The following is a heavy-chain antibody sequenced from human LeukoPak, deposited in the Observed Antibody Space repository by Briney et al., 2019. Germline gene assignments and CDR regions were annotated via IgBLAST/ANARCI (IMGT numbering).Heavy chain of an antibody. J-gene: IGHJ4*02. D-gene: IGHD3-10*01. Sequence: ASVQVSCKASGYTFTGYYMHWVRQAPGRGREWMGWINPNSGATNYAQRFQGRVTMTRDTSINTAYMYLSRLRSDDTAVYYCARQRGGYYFEDWGQGTLVTVSS. CDR2: INPNSGAT. V-gene: IGHV1-2*02. CDR3: ARQRGGYYFED. CDR1: GYTFTGYY.